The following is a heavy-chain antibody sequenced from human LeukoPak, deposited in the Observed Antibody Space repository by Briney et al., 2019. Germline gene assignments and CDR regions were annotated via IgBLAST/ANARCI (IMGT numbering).Heavy chain of an antibody. CDR2: IRSKAYGGTT. V-gene: IGHV3-49*04. J-gene: IGHJ6*03. Sequence: GGSLRLSCTASGFTFGDYAMSWVRQAPGKGLEWVGFIRSKAYGGTTEYAASVKGRFTISRDDSKSIAYLQMNSLKTEDTAVYYCTRAPEWLEHYYYYYMDVWGKGTTVTISS. CDR1: GFTFGDYA. CDR3: TRAPEWLEHYYYYYMDV. D-gene: IGHD6-19*01.